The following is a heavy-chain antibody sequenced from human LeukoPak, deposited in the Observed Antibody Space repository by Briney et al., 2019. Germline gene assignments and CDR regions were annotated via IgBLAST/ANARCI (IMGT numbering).Heavy chain of an antibody. Sequence: SETLSLTCTVSGGSISSGEYYWSWIRQPPGKGLEWIGYIYYSGSTYYNPSLKSRVTISVDTSKNQFSLKLSSVTAADTAVYYCALRLAAAAGAWFDPWGQGTLVTVSS. CDR3: ALRLAAAAGAWFDP. J-gene: IGHJ5*02. V-gene: IGHV4-30-4*08. CDR1: GGSISSGEYY. D-gene: IGHD6-13*01. CDR2: IYYSGST.